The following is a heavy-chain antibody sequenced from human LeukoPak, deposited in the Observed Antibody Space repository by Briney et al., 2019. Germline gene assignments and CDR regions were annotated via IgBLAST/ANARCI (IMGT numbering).Heavy chain of an antibody. CDR2: IIDSGGST. V-gene: IGHV3-23*01. CDR3: ARDEHTSWFWFAP. Sequence: GGSLRLSGVASGFTFSNYDMTWVRQAPGQGLEAFSTIIDSGGSTTYPASVKGRFTMSRDNSKSTLYLQMNRLRAADTAVYYRARDEHTSWFWFAPWGQGTLVTVSS. J-gene: IGHJ5*02. D-gene: IGHD2-2*01. CDR1: GFTFSNYD.